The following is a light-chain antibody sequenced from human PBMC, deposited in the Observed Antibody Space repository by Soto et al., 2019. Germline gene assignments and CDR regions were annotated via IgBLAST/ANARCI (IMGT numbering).Light chain of an antibody. CDR2: DVS. V-gene: IGLV2-14*01. CDR3: SSYTSSSTLVV. J-gene: IGLJ2*01. CDR1: SSDVGGYNY. Sequence: QSALTQPASVSGSPGQSITISCTGTSSDVGGYNYVSWYQQHPGKAPKIMIYDVSNRPLGVSDRFSGSKSGNTASLTISGLQDEDEADYYCSSYTSSSTLVVFGGGTKVTVL.